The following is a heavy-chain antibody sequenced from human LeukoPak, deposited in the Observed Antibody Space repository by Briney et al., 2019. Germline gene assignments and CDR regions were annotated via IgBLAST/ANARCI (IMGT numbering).Heavy chain of an antibody. D-gene: IGHD3-3*01. CDR2: ISYDGSNK. CDR1: GFTFSSYG. V-gene: IGHV3-30*03. J-gene: IGHJ6*02. CDR3: ARVTYDFWSGYLHYGMDV. Sequence: PGGSLRLSCAASGFTFSSYGMHWVRQAPGKGLEWVAVISYDGSNKYYADSVNGRFTISRDNAKNSLYLQMNSLRAEDTAVYYCARVTYDFWSGYLHYGMDVWGQGTTVTVSS.